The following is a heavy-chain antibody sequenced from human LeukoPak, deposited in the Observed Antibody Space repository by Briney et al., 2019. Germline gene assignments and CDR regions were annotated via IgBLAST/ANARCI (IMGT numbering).Heavy chain of an antibody. Sequence: KPGGSLRLSCAASGFTFSDYYMSWIRRAPGKGLEWVSYITSSSYTNYADSVKGRFTISRDNAKNSLYLQMNSLRAEDTAVYYCARVYSYDSTGYFDYYFDYWGQGTLVTVSS. V-gene: IGHV3-11*05. CDR2: ITSSSYT. D-gene: IGHD3-22*01. J-gene: IGHJ4*02. CDR3: ARVYSYDSTGYFDYYFDY. CDR1: GFTFSDYY.